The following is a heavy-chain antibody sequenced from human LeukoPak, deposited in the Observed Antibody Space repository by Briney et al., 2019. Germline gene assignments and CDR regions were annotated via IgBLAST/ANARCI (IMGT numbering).Heavy chain of an antibody. CDR3: ARVTAVAGTSVGVDA. V-gene: IGHV3-48*03. D-gene: IGHD6-19*01. Sequence: GGSLRLSCAASGFTFSSYEVNWVRQAPGKGLEWVSYISSSSSTIYYADSVKGRFTISRDNAKNTLYLQMNSLRAEDTAVYYCARVTAVAGTSVGVDAWGQGILVTVS. CDR2: ISSSSSTI. J-gene: IGHJ4*02. CDR1: GFTFSSYE.